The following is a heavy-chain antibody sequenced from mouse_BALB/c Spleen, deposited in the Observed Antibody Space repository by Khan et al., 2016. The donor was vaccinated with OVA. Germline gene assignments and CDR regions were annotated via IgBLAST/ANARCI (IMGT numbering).Heavy chain of an antibody. CDR3: ARSSLYATGAMDY. CDR2: IYPGNVNT. D-gene: IGHD1-1*01. Sequence: QVQLKQSGPELVKPGASVRISCKASGYIFTSYYIHWVKQRPGQGLEWIGWIYPGNVNTKFNEKFKGKATLTADKSSSTAYMLLSSLTSEDSAVYFCARSSLYATGAMDYWGQGTSVTVSS. J-gene: IGHJ4*01. V-gene: IGHV1S56*01. CDR1: GYIFTSYY.